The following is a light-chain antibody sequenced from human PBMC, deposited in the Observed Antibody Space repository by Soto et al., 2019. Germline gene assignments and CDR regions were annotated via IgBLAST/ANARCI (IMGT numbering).Light chain of an antibody. CDR3: QQFNSFSIT. CDR1: QGISSD. V-gene: IGKV1-13*02. J-gene: IGKJ5*01. Sequence: AIQLTQSPSSLSASVGDRVTISCRASQGISSDLAWYQQKPGQTPKLLIYGASTLGSGVPSRFSGSGSGTDSTLTISSLQPEYFATYYCQQFNSFSITFGQGTRLEIK. CDR2: GAS.